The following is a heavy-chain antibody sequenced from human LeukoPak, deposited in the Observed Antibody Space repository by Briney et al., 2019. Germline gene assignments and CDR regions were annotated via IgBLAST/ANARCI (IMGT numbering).Heavy chain of an antibody. D-gene: IGHD6-19*01. J-gene: IGHJ4*02. CDR2: TRSSGSAK. CDR1: GFTFSSYE. Sequence: GGSLRLSCAVSGFTFSSYEMNWVRQAPGKGLEWVSYTRSSGSAKYYADSVKGRFTISRDNAKNSLYLQMNSLRAEDTAVYYCASRIAVAGLDYWGQGTLVTVSS. V-gene: IGHV3-48*03. CDR3: ASRIAVAGLDY.